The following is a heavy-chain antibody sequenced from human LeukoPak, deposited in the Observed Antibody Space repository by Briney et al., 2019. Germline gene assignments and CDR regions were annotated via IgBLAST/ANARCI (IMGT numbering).Heavy chain of an antibody. V-gene: IGHV4-59*01. J-gene: IGHJ4*02. Sequence: PSETLSLTRTVSGGSISSYYWSWIRQPPGKGLEWIGYIYYSGSTNYNPSLKSRVTISVDTSKNQFSLKLSSVTAADTAVYYCARDEGSSWSYDYWGQGTLVTVSS. CDR2: IYYSGST. CDR3: ARDEGSSWSYDY. D-gene: IGHD6-13*01. CDR1: GGSISSYY.